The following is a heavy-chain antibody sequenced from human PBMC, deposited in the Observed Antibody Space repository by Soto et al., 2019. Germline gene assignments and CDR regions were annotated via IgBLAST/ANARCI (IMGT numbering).Heavy chain of an antibody. D-gene: IGHD2-8*01. CDR3: ARGPVMVLMAYASPFDY. CDR1: GFTFSSYA. Sequence: QVQLVESGGGVVQPGRSLRLSCAASGFTFSSYAMHWVRQAPGKGLEWVAVISYDGSNKYYADSVKGRFTISRDNSKNTLYLQMNSLRAEDTAVYYCARGPVMVLMAYASPFDYWGQGTLVTVSS. CDR2: ISYDGSNK. J-gene: IGHJ4*02. V-gene: IGHV3-30-3*01.